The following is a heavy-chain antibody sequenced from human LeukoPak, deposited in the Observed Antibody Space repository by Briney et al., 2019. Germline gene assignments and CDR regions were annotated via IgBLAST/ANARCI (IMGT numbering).Heavy chain of an antibody. V-gene: IGHV1-69*05. Sequence: SVKVSCKASGDIFNSYSVSWVRQAPGQGLEWMGGIIPMFGSTNYAQKFEGRVTITTDQSTTTVYMELTSLTSEDTAVYYCARVGRSRGALPNFYYYMDGWGKGTTVTVSS. D-gene: IGHD1-26*01. J-gene: IGHJ6*03. CDR2: IIPMFGST. CDR1: GDIFNSYS. CDR3: ARVGRSRGALPNFYYYMDG.